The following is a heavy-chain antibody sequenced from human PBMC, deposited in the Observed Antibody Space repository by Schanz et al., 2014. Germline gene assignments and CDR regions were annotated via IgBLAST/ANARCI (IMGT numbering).Heavy chain of an antibody. J-gene: IGHJ5*02. Sequence: QVPLVQSGAEVKKPGSSVKVSCKASGGTFSSFAIFWVRQAPGQGLEWMGTIIPAFDIANYAQNFQGRVTITADKSTSTVYMELSSLRSEDTAIYYCARGNTIFGVVILGWLDPWGQGTLVTVSS. CDR3: ARGNTIFGVVILGWLDP. D-gene: IGHD3-3*01. CDR2: IIPAFDIA. CDR1: GGTFSSFA. V-gene: IGHV1-69*04.